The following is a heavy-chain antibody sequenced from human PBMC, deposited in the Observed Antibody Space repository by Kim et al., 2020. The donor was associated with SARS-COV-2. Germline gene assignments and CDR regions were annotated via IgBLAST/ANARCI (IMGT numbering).Heavy chain of an antibody. J-gene: IGHJ6*02. Sequence: ASVKVSCKVSGYTLTELSMHWVRQAPGKGLEWMGGFDPEDGETIYAQKFQGRVTMTEDTSTDTAYMELSSLRSEDTAVYYCATSLAGPRYCSGGSCVFGMDVWGQGTTVTVSS. CDR3: ATSLAGPRYCSGGSCVFGMDV. D-gene: IGHD2-15*01. V-gene: IGHV1-24*01. CDR2: FDPEDGET. CDR1: GYTLTELS.